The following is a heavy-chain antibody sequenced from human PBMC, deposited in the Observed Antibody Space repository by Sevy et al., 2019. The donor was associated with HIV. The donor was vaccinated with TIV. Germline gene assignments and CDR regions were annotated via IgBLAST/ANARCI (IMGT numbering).Heavy chain of an antibody. D-gene: IGHD6-25*01. Sequence: GGSLRLSCAASGFTFSSYEMNWVRQAPGKGLEWVSHINSDGSKTGYADSVKGRFTISRDNAKNTLYLQMNSLRAEDTAVYYCARDKSATAVDYWGQGTLVTVSS. CDR3: ARDKSATAVDY. V-gene: IGHV3-74*01. CDR2: INSDGSKT. CDR1: GFTFSSYE. J-gene: IGHJ4*02.